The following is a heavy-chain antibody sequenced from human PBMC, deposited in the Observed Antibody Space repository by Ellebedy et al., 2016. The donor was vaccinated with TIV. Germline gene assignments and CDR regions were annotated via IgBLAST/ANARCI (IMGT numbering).Heavy chain of an antibody. V-gene: IGHV3-7*01. J-gene: IGHJ4*02. Sequence: GESLKISCAASGFTFSHASMSWVRQAPGKGLEWVANIKQDGSETYYVDSVKGRFTISRDNAKNSLYLQMNSLRADDTAVYYCARYNSGWKIFDYWGQGTLVTVSS. D-gene: IGHD6-19*01. CDR3: ARYNSGWKIFDY. CDR2: IKQDGSET. CDR1: GFTFSHAS.